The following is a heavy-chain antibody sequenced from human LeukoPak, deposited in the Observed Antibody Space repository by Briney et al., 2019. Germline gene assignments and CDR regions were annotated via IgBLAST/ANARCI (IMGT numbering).Heavy chain of an antibody. CDR2: IVVGSGNA. CDR1: GFTFTSSA. Sequence: SVKVSCKASGFTFTSSAMQWVRQARGQRLEWIGWIVVGSGNANYAQKFQERVTITRDMSTSTAYMELSSLRSEDTAVYYCAASRRGWRYFDYWGQGTLVTVSS. J-gene: IGHJ4*02. V-gene: IGHV1-58*02. CDR3: AASRRGWRYFDY. D-gene: IGHD3-10*01.